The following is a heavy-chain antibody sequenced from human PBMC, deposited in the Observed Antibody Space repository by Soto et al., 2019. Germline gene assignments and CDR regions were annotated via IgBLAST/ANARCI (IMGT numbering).Heavy chain of an antibody. J-gene: IGHJ4*02. CDR3: AGDGEQYSDAHQWIY. CDR2: IIPIFGTA. CDR1: GGTFSSYA. Sequence: QVQLVQSGAEVKKPGSSVKVSCKASGGTFSSYAISWVRQAPGQGLEWMGGIIPIFGTANYAQKFQGRVTITADESTRRASRELSSVTSGDTAVYYFAGDGEQYSDAHQWIYWGKETTVTVS. D-gene: IGHD5-18*01. V-gene: IGHV1-69*12.